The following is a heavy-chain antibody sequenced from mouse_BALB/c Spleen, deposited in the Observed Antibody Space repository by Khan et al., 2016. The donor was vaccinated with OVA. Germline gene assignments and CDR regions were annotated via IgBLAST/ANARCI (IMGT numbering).Heavy chain of an antibody. CDR1: GFTFSSYS. CDR2: ISSGGDYT. D-gene: IGHD4-1*01. Sequence: EVELVESGGDLVKPGGSLKLSCAASGFTFSSYSMSWVRQTPDKRLEWVASISSGGDYTYYPDSVKGRFTISRDNAKHTLYLQMSELKSEDTAMYYCADHLTGSLAYWGKGTLVTASA. V-gene: IGHV5-6*01. J-gene: IGHJ3*01. CDR3: ADHLTGSLAY.